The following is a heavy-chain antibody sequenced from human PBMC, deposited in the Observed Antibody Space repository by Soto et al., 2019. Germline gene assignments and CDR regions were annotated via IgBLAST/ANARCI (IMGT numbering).Heavy chain of an antibody. D-gene: IGHD3-9*01. CDR3: ARARNYDILTGYPYYYYYYGMDV. Sequence: QVQLVQSEAEVKKPGASVKVSCKASGYTFTSYGIRWVRQAPGQGLEWMGWISAYNGNTNYAQKLQGRVTMTTDTSTSTAYMELRSLRSDDTAVYYCARARNYDILTGYPYYYYYYGMDVWGQGTTVTVSS. CDR1: GYTFTSYG. V-gene: IGHV1-18*04. J-gene: IGHJ6*02. CDR2: ISAYNGNT.